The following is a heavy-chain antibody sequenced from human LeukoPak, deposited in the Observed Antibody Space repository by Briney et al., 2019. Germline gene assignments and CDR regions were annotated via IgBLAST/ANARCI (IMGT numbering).Heavy chain of an antibody. D-gene: IGHD3-10*01. CDR3: ARGAYGSGSYYSNWFDP. CDR2: PNIVGT. V-gene: IGHV1-2*02. Sequence: PNIVGTNYAQKFQVRVTMTSDKSISTAYLELSRLRSDDTAVYYCARGAYGSGSYYSNWFDPWGQGTLVTVSS. J-gene: IGHJ5*02.